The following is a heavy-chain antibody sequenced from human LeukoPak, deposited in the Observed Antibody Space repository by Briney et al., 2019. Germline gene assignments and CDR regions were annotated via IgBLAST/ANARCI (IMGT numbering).Heavy chain of an antibody. CDR1: GGSISSYY. D-gene: IGHD1-14*01. CDR2: IYYTGTT. CDR3: ARRNKGPAVV. Sequence: SETLSLTCTVSGGSISSYYWSWIRQPPGKGLEWIGYIYYTGTTNYNPSLKSRVTISVDTSKNQFSLKLGSVTAADTAVYYCARRNKGPAVVWGQGTTVTVSS. J-gene: IGHJ6*02. V-gene: IGHV4-59*01.